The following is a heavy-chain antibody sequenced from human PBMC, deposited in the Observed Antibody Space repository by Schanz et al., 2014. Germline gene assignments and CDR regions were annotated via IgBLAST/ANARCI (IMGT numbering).Heavy chain of an antibody. J-gene: IGHJ4*02. V-gene: IGHV1-46*01. CDR1: GYSFTTYF. D-gene: IGHD1-26*01. Sequence: QVQLVQSGAEVKKPGASVKVSCKAFGYSFTTYFIHWVRLAPGQGFEWMGLISPSGGSTSYAQKFQGRVTMTRDTSTSTVFMELSSLRSEDTAIYYCARERPRKGDFDYWGQGTLVTVSS. CDR3: ARERPRKGDFDY. CDR2: ISPSGGST.